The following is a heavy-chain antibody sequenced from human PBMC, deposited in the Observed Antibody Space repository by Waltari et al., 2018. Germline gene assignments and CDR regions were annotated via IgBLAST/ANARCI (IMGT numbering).Heavy chain of an antibody. CDR2: ISGSGGST. V-gene: IGHV3-23*04. CDR1: GFTFTSYA. D-gene: IGHD6-13*01. CDR3: AKDRLLAAAGTPGY. J-gene: IGHJ4*02. Sequence: VQLVESGGGVVQPGGSLRLSCAASGFTFTSYAMSWVRPAPGKGLEWVSAISGSGGSTYYADSVKGRFTISIDNSKNTLYLQMNSLRAEDTAVYYCAKDRLLAAAGTPGYWGQGTLVTVSS.